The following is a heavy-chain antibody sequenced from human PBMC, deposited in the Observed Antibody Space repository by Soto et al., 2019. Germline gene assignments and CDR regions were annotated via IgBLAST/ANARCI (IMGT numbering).Heavy chain of an antibody. CDR2: IKSKTDGGTT. CDR3: TTKKTPYYSNYSYYYGMDV. V-gene: IGHV3-15*07. CDR1: GFTFSNAW. J-gene: IGHJ6*02. D-gene: IGHD4-4*01. Sequence: PGGSLRLSCAASGFTFSNAWINWVRQAPGKGLEWVGRIKSKTDGGTTDFAAPVKGRFTISRDDSKNTLYLQMNSLKTEDTAVYYCTTKKTPYYSNYSYYYGMDVWGQGTTVTVSS.